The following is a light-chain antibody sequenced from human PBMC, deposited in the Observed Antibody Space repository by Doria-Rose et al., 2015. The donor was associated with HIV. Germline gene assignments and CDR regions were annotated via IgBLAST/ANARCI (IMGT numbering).Light chain of an antibody. CDR3: QQYYSTPLT. J-gene: IGKJ4*01. CDR2: WAS. Sequence: TQSPDFLAVSLGERATINCKSSQSVLYSSNNKNYLAWYQQKPGQPPKLLIYWASTRESGVPDRFSGSGSGTDFTLTISSLQAEDVAVYYCQQYYSTPLTFGGGTKVEIK. V-gene: IGKV4-1*01. CDR1: QSVLYSSNNKNY.